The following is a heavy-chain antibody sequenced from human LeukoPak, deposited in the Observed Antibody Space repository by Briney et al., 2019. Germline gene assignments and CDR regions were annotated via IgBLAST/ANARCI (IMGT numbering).Heavy chain of an antibody. CDR1: GFTFSSYA. D-gene: IGHD3-22*01. Sequence: GRSLRLSCAASGFTFSSYAMHWVRQAPGKGLEWVAIISYDGSNKYYADSVKGRFTISRDNSKNTLYLQMNSLRAEDTAAYYCARDRDYYDSSGYYGAFDIWGQGTMVTVSS. J-gene: IGHJ3*02. V-gene: IGHV3-30-3*01. CDR2: ISYDGSNK. CDR3: ARDRDYYDSSGYYGAFDI.